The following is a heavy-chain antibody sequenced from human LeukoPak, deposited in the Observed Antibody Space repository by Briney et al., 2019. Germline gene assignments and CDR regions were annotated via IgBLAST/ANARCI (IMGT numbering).Heavy chain of an antibody. V-gene: IGHV3-74*01. J-gene: IGHJ4*02. CDR3: ARTVLVNWGQYYFDS. D-gene: IGHD7-27*01. Sequence: YADSVKGRFTISRDNAKSTLYLQMNSLRAEDTAVYYCARTVLVNWGQYYFDSWGQGTLVTVSS.